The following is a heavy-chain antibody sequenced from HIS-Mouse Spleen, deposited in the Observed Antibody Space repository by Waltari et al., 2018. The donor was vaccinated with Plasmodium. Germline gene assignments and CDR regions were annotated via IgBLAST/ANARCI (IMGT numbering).Heavy chain of an antibody. V-gene: IGHV3-23*01. Sequence: EVQLLESGGGLVQPGGSLRLSCAASGFTFLSYPLRLVPPAPGKGLEWVSAIRGSGGSTYYADSVKGRFTISRDNSKNTLYLQMNSLRAEDTAVYYCAKSSKGTGDLWDYWGQGTLVTVSS. CDR3: AKSSKGTGDLWDY. D-gene: IGHD7-27*01. J-gene: IGHJ4*02. CDR2: IRGSGGST. CDR1: GFTFLSYP.